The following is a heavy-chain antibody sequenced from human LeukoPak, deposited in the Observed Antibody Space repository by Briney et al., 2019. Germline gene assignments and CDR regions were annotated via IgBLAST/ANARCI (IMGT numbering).Heavy chain of an antibody. CDR2: MSPNGGNT. J-gene: IGHJ5*02. CDR3: ARGPRITIFGVVTNNWFDP. D-gene: IGHD3-3*01. Sequence: GGSVKVSCTASGFTFTSYDINWVRQAPGKGLEWVGCMSPNGGNTGYAQKFQGRVTMSRNTSISTAYMELSSLRSEDTAVYYCARGPRITIFGVVTNNWFDPWGQGTLVTVSS. V-gene: IGHV1-8*01. CDR1: GFTFTSYD.